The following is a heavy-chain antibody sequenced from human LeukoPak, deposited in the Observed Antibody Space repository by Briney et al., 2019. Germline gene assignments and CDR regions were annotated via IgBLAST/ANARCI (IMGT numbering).Heavy chain of an antibody. V-gene: IGHV3-7*04. D-gene: IGHD6-19*01. Sequence: GGSLRLPLAALGFPFTNHFLTGVPPAPGKGLGWVANMKVDGTDIHYVDSVKGRFTISSDNARNSLYLQMNTLRVEDTAVYYCARGRGWIYDSWGRGTLVTVSS. CDR2: MKVDGTDI. CDR1: GFPFTNHF. J-gene: IGHJ4*02. CDR3: ARGRGWIYDS.